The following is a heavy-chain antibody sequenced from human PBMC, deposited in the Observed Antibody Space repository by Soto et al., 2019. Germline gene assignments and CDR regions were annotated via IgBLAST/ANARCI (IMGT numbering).Heavy chain of an antibody. CDR2: ISGSGGST. Sequence: EVQLLESGGGLVQPGGSLRLSCAASGFTFSSYAMSWVRQAPGKGLEWVSVISGSGGSTYYEDSVKGRFTISRDNSKNTLYLQMNSLRAEDTAVYYCAKYPVADSSSSGLYYYYYMAVWGKGTTVTVSS. D-gene: IGHD6-6*01. CDR1: GFTFSSYA. V-gene: IGHV3-23*01. J-gene: IGHJ6*03. CDR3: AKYPVADSSSSGLYYYYYMAV.